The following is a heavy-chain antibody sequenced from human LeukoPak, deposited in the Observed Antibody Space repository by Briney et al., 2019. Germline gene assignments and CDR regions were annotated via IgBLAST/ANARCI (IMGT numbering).Heavy chain of an antibody. V-gene: IGHV1-2*02. CDR3: ARFHRAVAGIDY. J-gene: IGHJ4*02. CDR2: INPNSGGT. CDR1: GYTFTGYY. D-gene: IGHD6-19*01. Sequence: ASVKVSCKASGYTFTGYYMHWVRQAPGQGLEWMGWINPNSGGTNYAQKFQGRVTMTRDTSISTAYVELSRLGSDDTAVYYCARFHRAVAGIDYWGQGTLVTVSS.